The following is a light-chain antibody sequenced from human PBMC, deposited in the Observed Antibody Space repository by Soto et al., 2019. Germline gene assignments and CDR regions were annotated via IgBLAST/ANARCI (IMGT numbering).Light chain of an antibody. V-gene: IGKV1-9*01. J-gene: IGKJ4*01. CDR2: AAS. Sequence: DIQLTQSPSFLSASVGDRVTITCRASQGIRNFLAWYQQKLGKAPKLLIYAASTLESGVSLRFSGSGSGTEFTLKISNLQPEDFATYYWQHLNSYPRALAFGGGTKVEI. CDR1: QGIRNF. CDR3: QHLNSYPRALA.